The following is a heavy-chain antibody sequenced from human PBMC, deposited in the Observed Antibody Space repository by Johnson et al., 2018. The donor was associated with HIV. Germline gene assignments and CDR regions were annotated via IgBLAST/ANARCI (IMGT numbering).Heavy chain of an antibody. CDR1: GFTVSSNY. J-gene: IGHJ3*02. V-gene: IGHV3-23*04. Sequence: VQLVESGGGLVQPGGSLRLSCAASGFTVSSNYMSWVRQAPGKGLEWVSAISGSGGRTNYADSVKGRFTISRDAAENSLYLQMNSLRVEDTAVYYCASVGVDIVGVTSWWFACAIWGSGTMVTVSS. D-gene: IGHD1-26*01. CDR3: ASVGVDIVGVTSWWFACAI. CDR2: ISGSGGRT.